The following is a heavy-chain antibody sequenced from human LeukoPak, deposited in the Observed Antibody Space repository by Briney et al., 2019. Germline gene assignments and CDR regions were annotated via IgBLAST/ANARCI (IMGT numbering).Heavy chain of an antibody. Sequence: ASVKVSCKASGYTFTGYYMHWVRQAPGQGLEWMGWINPNSGGTNYAQKFQGRVTMTRDTSISTAYMELSRLRSDDTAVYYCARDSYDILTGYYKEDYWGQETLVTVSS. CDR3: ARDSYDILTGYYKEDY. D-gene: IGHD3-9*01. V-gene: IGHV1-2*02. CDR1: GYTFTGYY. J-gene: IGHJ4*02. CDR2: INPNSGGT.